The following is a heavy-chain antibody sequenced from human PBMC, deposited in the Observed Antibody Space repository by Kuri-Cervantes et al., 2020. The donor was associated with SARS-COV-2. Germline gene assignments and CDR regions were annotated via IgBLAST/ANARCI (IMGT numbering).Heavy chain of an antibody. D-gene: IGHD6-13*01. Sequence: GGSLRLSCAASGFSFSSYGMSWVRQAPGKGLEWVANIKQDGSEKYYVDSVKGRFTISRDNAKNSLYLQMNSLRAEDTAVYYCARDPAAGLYYYYMDVWGKGTTVTVSS. CDR3: ARDPAAGLYYYYMDV. V-gene: IGHV3-7*01. J-gene: IGHJ6*03. CDR1: GFSFSSYG. CDR2: IKQDGSEK.